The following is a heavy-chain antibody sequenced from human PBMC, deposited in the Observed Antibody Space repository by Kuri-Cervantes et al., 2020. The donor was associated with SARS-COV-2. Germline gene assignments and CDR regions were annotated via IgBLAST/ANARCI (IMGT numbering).Heavy chain of an antibody. CDR2: ISAYNGNT. CDR1: GYTFTGYY. V-gene: IGHV1-18*04. J-gene: IGHJ3*02. Sequence: ASVKVSCKASGYTFTGYYMHWVRQAPGQGLEWMGWISAYNGNTNYAQKLQGRATMTTDTSTSTAYMELRSLRSDDTAVYYCARALGVPAATPGEIWGQGTMVTVSS. CDR3: ARALGVPAATPGEI. D-gene: IGHD2-2*01.